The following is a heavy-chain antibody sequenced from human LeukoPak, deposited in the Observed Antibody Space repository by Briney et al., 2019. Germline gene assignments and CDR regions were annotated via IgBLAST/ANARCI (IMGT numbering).Heavy chain of an antibody. CDR1: GGSISSYY. CDR3: ASGRLWFGELAFDP. Sequence: PSETLSLTCAVSGGSISSYYWSWIRQPPGKGLEWIGYIFYSGSTNYNPSLKSRVTISVDTSKNQFSLKLSSVTAADTAVYYCASGRLWFGELAFDPWGQGTLVTVSS. J-gene: IGHJ5*02. V-gene: IGHV4-59*01. CDR2: IFYSGST. D-gene: IGHD3-10*01.